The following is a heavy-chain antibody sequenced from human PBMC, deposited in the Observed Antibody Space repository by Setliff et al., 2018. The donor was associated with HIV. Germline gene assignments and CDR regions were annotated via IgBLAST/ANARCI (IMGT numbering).Heavy chain of an antibody. V-gene: IGHV4-61*10. CDR2: ISVKGAT. Sequence: PSETLSLTCSVSGGSIKTAVYYWSWIRQPAGKSLEWVGHISVKGATTYNPSLKSRVSISVDTSKNQFSLRLSSVIASDTGVYYCARVPKTLLPRDYYMDVWGKGTTVTVSS. CDR3: ARVPKTLLPRDYYMDV. CDR1: GGSIKTAVYY. J-gene: IGHJ6*03.